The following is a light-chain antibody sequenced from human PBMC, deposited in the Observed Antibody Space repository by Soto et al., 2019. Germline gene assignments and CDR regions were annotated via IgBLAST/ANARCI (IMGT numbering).Light chain of an antibody. CDR1: RSDIGSYDF. J-gene: IGLJ1*01. CDR3: TSYTTSSTSV. V-gene: IGLV2-14*01. CDR2: EVT. Sequence: QSVLTQPASVSGSPGQSITISCTGSRSDIGSYDFVSWYQQQPGKVPKLISYEVTHRPSGVSHRFSGSKSGSTASLPISGLQAEDEADYYCTSYTTSSTSVFGTGTKLTVL.